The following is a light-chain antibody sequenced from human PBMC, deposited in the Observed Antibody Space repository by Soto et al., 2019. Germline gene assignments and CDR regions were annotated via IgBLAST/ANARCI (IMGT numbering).Light chain of an antibody. CDR3: QQSYSSLYT. Sequence: DIQMTQSPSTLSASVGDRVTITCRASQSISSSLNWYQQKPGKAPKLLIHAASSLQSGVPSRFSGSGSGTDFTLTISSLQPEDFATYYCQQSYSSLYTFGQGTKVDIK. J-gene: IGKJ2*01. V-gene: IGKV1-39*01. CDR1: QSISSS. CDR2: AAS.